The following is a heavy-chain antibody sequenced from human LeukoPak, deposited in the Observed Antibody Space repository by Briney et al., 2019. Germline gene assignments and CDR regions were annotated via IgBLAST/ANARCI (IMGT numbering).Heavy chain of an antibody. Sequence: SETLSLTCTVSGGSISSGGYYWSWIRQPPGKDLEWIGYIYHSGSTYYNPSLKSRVTISVDRSKNQFSLKLSSVTAADTAVYYCVREGGNWYFDLWGRGTLVTVSS. CDR3: VREGGNWYFDL. CDR1: GGSISSGGYY. D-gene: IGHD1-26*01. V-gene: IGHV4-30-2*01. J-gene: IGHJ2*01. CDR2: IYHSGST.